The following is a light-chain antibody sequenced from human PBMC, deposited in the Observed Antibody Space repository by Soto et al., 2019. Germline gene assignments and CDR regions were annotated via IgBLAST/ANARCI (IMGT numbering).Light chain of an antibody. V-gene: IGKV3-20*01. CDR1: QSVSSSY. CDR3: QHYGSSPLT. CDR2: GAS. J-gene: IGKJ2*01. Sequence: EIVLTQSPGTLSWSPGERATLSCRASQSVSSSYLAWYQQKPGQAPRLLIYGASSRATGIPDRFSGSGSGTDFTLTISRLEPEDFAVYYCQHYGSSPLTFGQGTKLEIK.